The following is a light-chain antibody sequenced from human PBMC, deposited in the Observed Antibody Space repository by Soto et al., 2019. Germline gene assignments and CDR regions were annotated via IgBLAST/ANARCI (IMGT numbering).Light chain of an antibody. J-gene: IGKJ5*01. Sequence: EIVMTQSPANLSVSPGERATLSCRASRSVSSNLAWYQQKPGQAPRLLIYGPSTRATGIPARFSGSGSGTEFTLTISSLQSEDFAIYYCQQYKNWPAITFGQGTRLEIK. V-gene: IGKV3D-15*01. CDR2: GPS. CDR1: RSVSSN. CDR3: QQYKNWPAIT.